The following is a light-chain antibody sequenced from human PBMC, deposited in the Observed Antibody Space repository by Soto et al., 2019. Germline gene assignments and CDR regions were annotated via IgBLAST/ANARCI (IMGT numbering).Light chain of an antibody. Sequence: QSVLNQPPSASGTPGQRVTISCSGSSSNIGSNYVYWYQQLPGTAPKLLIYRNNQRPSGVPDRFSGSKSGTSASLAISGLRSEDEADYYCAAWDDSLSGREVFGGGTQLTVL. CDR3: AAWDDSLSGREV. V-gene: IGLV1-47*01. CDR1: SSNIGSNY. J-gene: IGLJ2*01. CDR2: RNN.